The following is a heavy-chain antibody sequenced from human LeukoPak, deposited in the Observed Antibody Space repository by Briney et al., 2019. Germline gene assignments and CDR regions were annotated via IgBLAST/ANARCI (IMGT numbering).Heavy chain of an antibody. D-gene: IGHD3-10*01. CDR1: GFTFSSYS. CDR2: ISSSSSYI. V-gene: IGHV3-21*01. J-gene: IGHJ4*02. Sequence: PGGSLRLSCAASGFTFSSYSMNWVRQAPGKWLEWVSSISSSSSYIYYADSVKGRFTISRDNAKNSLYLHMNSLRAEDTAVYYCARDGITMVRGVTVFDYWGQGTLVTVSS. CDR3: ARDGITMVRGVTVFDY.